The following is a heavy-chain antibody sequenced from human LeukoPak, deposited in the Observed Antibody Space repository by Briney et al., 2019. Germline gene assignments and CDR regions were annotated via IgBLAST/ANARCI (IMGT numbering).Heavy chain of an antibody. CDR1: GGSISSSGYY. V-gene: IGHV4-39*01. CDR2: IYYSGST. CDR3: ARGLYCSGGGCYSRYPYYYYMDV. D-gene: IGHD2-15*01. Sequence: SETLSLTCTFSGGSISSSGYYWGWIRQPPGKGLEWIASIYYSGSTYYHPSLKSRVTISVDTSKNQLSLKLSSLTAADTAVYYCARGLYCSGGGCYSRYPYYYYMDVWGKGTTVTVSS. J-gene: IGHJ6*03.